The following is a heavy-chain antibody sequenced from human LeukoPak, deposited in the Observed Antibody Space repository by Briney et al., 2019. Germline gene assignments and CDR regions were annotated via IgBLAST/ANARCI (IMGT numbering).Heavy chain of an antibody. V-gene: IGHV1-2*04. CDR3: ARAGRAYYDILTGYYHFDF. CDR2: INPNSGVT. D-gene: IGHD3-9*01. Sequence: ASVKVSCKASGYTFTGYYMHWVRQAPGQGLEWMGWINPNSGVTNFAQKFQGWVTMTRDTSISTAYMELSRLRSDDTAVYYCARAGRAYYDILTGYYHFDFWGQGTLVTVSS. J-gene: IGHJ4*02. CDR1: GYTFTGYY.